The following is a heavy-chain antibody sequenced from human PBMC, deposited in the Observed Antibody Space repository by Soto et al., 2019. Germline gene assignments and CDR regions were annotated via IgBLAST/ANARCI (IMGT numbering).Heavy chain of an antibody. V-gene: IGHV3-23*01. CDR3: AKTGDYYYYYYMDV. Sequence: EVQLLESGGGLVQPGGSLRLSCVASGFTVSSHAMSWVRQAPGKGLEWVSAVSGSGTSTYYADSVKGRFTISRDTSKNTLYLQMNSLRAEDMAVYYCAKTGDYYYYYYMDVWGKGTTVTVSS. CDR1: GFTVSSHA. D-gene: IGHD7-27*01. J-gene: IGHJ6*03. CDR2: VSGSGTST.